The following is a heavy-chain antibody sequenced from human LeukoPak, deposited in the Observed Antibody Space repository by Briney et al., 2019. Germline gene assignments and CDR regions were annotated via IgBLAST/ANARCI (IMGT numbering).Heavy chain of an antibody. J-gene: IGHJ4*02. V-gene: IGHV2-5*02. Sequence: SGPTLVNPTQTLTLSCTFSGFSLSTSGVGVGWIRQPPGKALEWLALIYWDDDKRYSPSLKSRLTITKDTSKNQVVLTMTNMDPVDTATYYCAHRGAAAYSYGTPFDYWGQGTLVTVSS. D-gene: IGHD5-18*01. CDR3: AHRGAAAYSYGTPFDY. CDR2: IYWDDDK. CDR1: GFSLSTSGVG.